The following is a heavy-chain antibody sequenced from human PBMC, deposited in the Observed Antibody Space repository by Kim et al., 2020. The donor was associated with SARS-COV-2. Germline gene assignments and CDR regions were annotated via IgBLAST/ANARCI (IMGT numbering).Heavy chain of an antibody. CDR2: INHSGST. CDR1: GGSFSGYY. D-gene: IGHD3-22*01. Sequence: SETLSLTCAVYGGSFSGYYWSWIRQPPGKGLEWIGEINHSGSTNYNPSLKSRVTISVDTSKNQFSLKLSSVTAADTAVYYCARPGAGYYDSSGYYYNYWGQGTLVTVSS. J-gene: IGHJ4*02. V-gene: IGHV4-34*01. CDR3: ARPGAGYYDSSGYYYNY.